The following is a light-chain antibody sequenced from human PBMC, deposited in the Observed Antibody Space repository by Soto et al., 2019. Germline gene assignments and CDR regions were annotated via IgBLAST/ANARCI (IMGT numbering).Light chain of an antibody. Sequence: EIVLTQSPGTLSLSPGERATLSCRASQSVSSSYLAWYQQKPGQAPRLLIYGASSRATGIPDRFSGSGSGTDFSLIIIRLEPEDFAVYYCQQYGSSPWTFGQGTKVELK. J-gene: IGKJ1*01. CDR3: QQYGSSPWT. V-gene: IGKV3-20*01. CDR2: GAS. CDR1: QSVSSSY.